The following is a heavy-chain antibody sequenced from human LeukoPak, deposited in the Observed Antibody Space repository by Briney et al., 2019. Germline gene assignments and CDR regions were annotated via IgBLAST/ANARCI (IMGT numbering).Heavy chain of an antibody. CDR3: ARAGFYSSSGGYY. CDR2: INSDGSST. V-gene: IGHV3-74*01. Sequence: EGSLRLSCAASGFTFSSYWMHWVRQAPGKGLVWVSRINSDGSSTSYADSVKGRFTISRDNAKNTLYLQMNNLRAEDTAVYYCARAGFYSSSGGYYWGQGTLVTVSS. J-gene: IGHJ4*02. D-gene: IGHD6-13*01. CDR1: GFTFSSYW.